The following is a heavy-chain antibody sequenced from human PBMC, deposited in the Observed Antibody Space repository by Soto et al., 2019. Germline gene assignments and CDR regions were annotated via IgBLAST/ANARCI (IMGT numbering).Heavy chain of an antibody. CDR2: INHSGST. D-gene: IGHD3-16*01. Sequence: PSETLSLTCAVYGGSFSGYYWSWIRQPPGKGLEWIGEINHSGSTNYNPSLKSRVTISVDTSKNQFSLKLSSVTAADTAVYYCARGRMGAGRGRVYYGMDVWGQGTTVTVSS. CDR3: ARGRMGAGRGRVYYGMDV. V-gene: IGHV4-34*01. J-gene: IGHJ6*02. CDR1: GGSFSGYY.